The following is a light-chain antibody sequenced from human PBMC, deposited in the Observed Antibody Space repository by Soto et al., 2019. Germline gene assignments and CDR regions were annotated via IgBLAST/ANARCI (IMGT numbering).Light chain of an antibody. CDR3: QQYDNWPLT. V-gene: IGKV3-15*01. Sequence: EVAMTQSPATLSVSPGERATLSCRASQRVFSNLAWYQRKPGQTPRLLIHDASTRATGVPDRFSGSGSGTEFTLTISSVQSGDSAVYFCQQYDNWPLTFGGGTKVEI. CDR2: DAS. J-gene: IGKJ4*01. CDR1: QRVFSN.